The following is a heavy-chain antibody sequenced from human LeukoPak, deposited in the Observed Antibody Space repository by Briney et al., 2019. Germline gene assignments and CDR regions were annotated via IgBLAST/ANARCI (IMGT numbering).Heavy chain of an antibody. Sequence: SETLSLTCTVSGVSISSSNSYWGWIRQPPGKGLEWIGSIYYSGSTYYNPSLKSRFTISVDTSKNQFSLKLSSVTAADTAVYYCARDLGFVDYWGQGTLVTVSS. V-gene: IGHV4-39*07. CDR1: GVSISSSNSY. CDR2: IYYSGST. D-gene: IGHD2-2*03. CDR3: ARDLGFVDY. J-gene: IGHJ4*02.